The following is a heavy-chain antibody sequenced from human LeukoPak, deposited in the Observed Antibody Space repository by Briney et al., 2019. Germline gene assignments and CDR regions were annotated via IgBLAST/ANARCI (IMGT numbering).Heavy chain of an antibody. V-gene: IGHV3-21*01. CDR1: GFTFSSYS. D-gene: IGHD2-2*01. J-gene: IGHJ4*02. Sequence: GGSLRLSCAASGFTFSSYSMNWVLQAPGKGLEWVSSISSSSSYIYYADSVKGRFTISRDNAKNSLYLQMNSLRAEDTAVYYCARDPGWCSSTSCFLDYWGQGTLVTVSS. CDR3: ARDPGWCSSTSCFLDY. CDR2: ISSSSSYI.